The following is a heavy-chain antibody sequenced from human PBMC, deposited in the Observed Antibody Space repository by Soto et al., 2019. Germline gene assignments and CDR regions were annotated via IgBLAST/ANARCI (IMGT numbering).Heavy chain of an antibody. CDR3: ARESSGYDSHYFDY. Sequence: GGSLRLSCAASGFTFSSYSMNWVRQAPGKGLEWVSSISSSSSYIYYVDSVKGRFTISRDNAKNSLYLQMNSLRAEDTAVYYCARESSGYDSHYFDYWGQGTLVTVSS. V-gene: IGHV3-21*01. D-gene: IGHD5-12*01. CDR1: GFTFSSYS. CDR2: ISSSSSYI. J-gene: IGHJ4*02.